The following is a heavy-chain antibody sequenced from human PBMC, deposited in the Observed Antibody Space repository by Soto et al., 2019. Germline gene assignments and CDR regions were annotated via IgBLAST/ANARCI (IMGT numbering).Heavy chain of an antibody. CDR2: IDPSDSQT. V-gene: IGHV5-10-1*01. D-gene: IGHD3-22*01. J-gene: IGHJ4*02. CDR1: GYSFAGYW. Sequence: GESLKISCKGSGYSFAGYWITWVRQKPGKGLEWMGRIDPSDSQTYYSPSFRGHVTISATKPITTVFLQWSRLRSDDTAVYYCARDRSDSSGLSYFDYWGQGTLVTVSS. CDR3: ARDRSDSSGLSYFDY.